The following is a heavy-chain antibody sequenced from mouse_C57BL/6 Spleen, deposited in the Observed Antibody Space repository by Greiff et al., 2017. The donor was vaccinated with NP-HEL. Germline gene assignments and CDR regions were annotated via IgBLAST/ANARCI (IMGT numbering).Heavy chain of an antibody. CDR1: GYTFTSYW. V-gene: IGHV1-74*01. CDR3: ARAPPHYYGSSYVFAWFAY. J-gene: IGHJ3*01. Sequence: QVQLQQPGAELVKPGASVKVSCKASGYTFTSYWMHWVKQRPGQGLEWIGRIHPSDSDTNYNQKFKGKATLTVDKSSSTAYMQLSSLTSEDSAVYYCARAPPHYYGSSYVFAWFAYWGQGTLVTVSA. D-gene: IGHD1-1*01. CDR2: IHPSDSDT.